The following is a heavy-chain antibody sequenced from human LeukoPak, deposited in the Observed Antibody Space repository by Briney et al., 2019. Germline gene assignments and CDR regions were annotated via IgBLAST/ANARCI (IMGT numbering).Heavy chain of an antibody. J-gene: IGHJ4*02. CDR2: INPNSGGT. Sequence: ASVKVSCKASGYTFRNYGITWVRQAPGQGLEWMGWINPNSGGTNYAQKFQGRVTMTRDTSISTAYMELSRLRSDDTAVYYCARVRMITFGGVIVIMAIPFDYWGQGTLVTVSS. D-gene: IGHD3-16*02. CDR3: ARVRMITFGGVIVIMAIPFDY. V-gene: IGHV1-2*02. CDR1: GYTFRNYG.